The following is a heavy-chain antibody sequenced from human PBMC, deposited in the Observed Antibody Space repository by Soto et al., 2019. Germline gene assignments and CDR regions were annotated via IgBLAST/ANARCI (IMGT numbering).Heavy chain of an antibody. D-gene: IGHD3-16*01. CDR3: TTYTGYGMDV. CDR1: GFIVSSKY. CDR2: IYTGGST. J-gene: IGHJ6*02. Sequence: EVQMVETGGGLSQPGGSLRLSCAVSGFIVSSKYMTWVRQAPGKGLERVSVIYTGGSTHYADSARGRFTISRDSSKNTLYLQINSLRAEDAAVYYCTTYTGYGMDVWGQGTTVTGSS. V-gene: IGHV3-53*02.